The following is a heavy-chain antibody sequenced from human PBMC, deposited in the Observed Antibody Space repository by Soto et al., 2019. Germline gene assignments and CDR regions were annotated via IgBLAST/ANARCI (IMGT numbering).Heavy chain of an antibody. J-gene: IGHJ4*02. D-gene: IGHD3-16*02. CDR3: ASGGYTTTWYDY. Sequence: GGSLRLSCAASEFTFSDYSMNWVRQAPGKGLEWVSSISSSSTYIYYADSVKGRFTISRDNAKNSLYLQMNSLRVEDTAVYYCASGGYTTTWYDYWGQGTLVTVSS. CDR1: EFTFSDYS. V-gene: IGHV3-21*06. CDR2: ISSSSTYI.